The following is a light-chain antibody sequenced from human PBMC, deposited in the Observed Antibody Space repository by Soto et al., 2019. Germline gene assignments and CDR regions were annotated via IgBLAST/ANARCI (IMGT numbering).Light chain of an antibody. V-gene: IGKV3-20*01. Sequence: EIVFTQSPGTLSLSPGDRATLSCRAIQSVSSSYLAWYQQKPGQAPRLLIYSASSRATGVPDRFSGSGSGTEFTLSISSLQSEDFAVYYCKQYKEWPPFTFGQGTRLEIK. CDR3: KQYKEWPPFT. J-gene: IGKJ5*01. CDR2: SAS. CDR1: QSVSSSY.